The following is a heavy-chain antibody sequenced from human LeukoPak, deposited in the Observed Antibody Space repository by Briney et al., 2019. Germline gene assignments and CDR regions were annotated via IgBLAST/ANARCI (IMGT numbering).Heavy chain of an antibody. Sequence: PGGSLRLSCVASRFNFNTYGMHWVRQAPGKGLEWVAVMWYDGSNEYYADSVKGRFTISRDNSKNTLYPQMNSLRVEDTAVYYCARERRYFDWIPDGMDVWGQGTTVTVSS. CDR3: ARERRYFDWIPDGMDV. CDR2: MWYDGSNE. V-gene: IGHV3-33*01. D-gene: IGHD3-9*01. J-gene: IGHJ6*02. CDR1: RFNFNTYG.